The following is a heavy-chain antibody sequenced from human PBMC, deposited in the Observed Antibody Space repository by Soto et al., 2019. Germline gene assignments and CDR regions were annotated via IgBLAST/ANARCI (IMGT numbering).Heavy chain of an antibody. CDR2: IKHDGNEK. V-gene: IGHV3-7*01. D-gene: IGHD3-22*01. J-gene: IGHJ6*02. Sequence: VGSLRLSCAATGSMFGTYWMSWVRQAPVKGLEWVANIKHDGNEKYYADSVKGRFTVSRDNVKNFLHLQMSSLRGDDTGVYFCVRATLSWGHYYFRGLDVWGQGTTVTVSS. CDR3: VRATLSWGHYYFRGLDV. CDR1: GSMFGTYW.